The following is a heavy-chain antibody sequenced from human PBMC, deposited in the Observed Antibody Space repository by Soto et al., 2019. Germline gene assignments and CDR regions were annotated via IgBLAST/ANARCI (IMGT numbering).Heavy chain of an antibody. CDR2: MNPNSGNT. CDR1: GYTFTSYD. Sequence: GASVKVSCKASGYTFTSYDINWVRQATGQGLEWMGWMNPNSGNTGYAQKFQGRVTMTRNTSISTAYMELSSLRSEDTAVYYCARDLGEYCSGGSCYPDVYYYYMDVWGKGTTVTVSS. CDR3: ARDLGEYCSGGSCYPDVYYYYMDV. D-gene: IGHD2-15*01. V-gene: IGHV1-8*01. J-gene: IGHJ6*03.